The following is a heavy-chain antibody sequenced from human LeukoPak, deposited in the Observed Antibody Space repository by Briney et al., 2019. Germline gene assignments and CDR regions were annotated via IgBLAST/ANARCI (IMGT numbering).Heavy chain of an antibody. V-gene: IGHV4-34*01. D-gene: IGHD2-15*01. J-gene: IGHJ4*02. Sequence: SGTLSLTCAVYGGSFSGYYWSWIRQPPGKGLEWIGEINHSGSTNYNPSLKSRVTISVDTSKNQFSLKLSSVTAADTAVYYCARGYSPVVVVAATVYFDYWGQGTPVTVSS. CDR2: INHSGST. CDR3: ARGYSPVVVVAATVYFDY. CDR1: GGSFSGYY.